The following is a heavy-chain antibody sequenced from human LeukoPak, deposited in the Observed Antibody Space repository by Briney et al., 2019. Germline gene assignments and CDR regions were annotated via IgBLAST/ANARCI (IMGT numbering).Heavy chain of an antibody. J-gene: IGHJ4*02. CDR2: ITNDGSST. V-gene: IGHV3-74*01. D-gene: IGHD3-9*01. CDR1: GLTFSSHW. CDR3: AGGTGFIIKD. Sequence: PGGSLRLSCAASGLTFSSHWMHWVRQAPGKGLVWVSRITNDGSSTTYADSVKGRFTISRDNAKNSLYLQMNNLRVEDTAMYYCAGGTGFIIKDWGQGTLVTVSS.